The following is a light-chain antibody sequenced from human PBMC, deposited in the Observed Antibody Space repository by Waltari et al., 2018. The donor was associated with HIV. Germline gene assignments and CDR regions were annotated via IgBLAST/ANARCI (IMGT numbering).Light chain of an antibody. J-gene: IGLJ3*02. CDR2: DNN. V-gene: IGLV1-40*01. CDR1: SSNIGADYG. CDR3: QSFDSALGGV. Sequence: QSVLTQPPSVSGAPGQTVTISCTGSSSNIGADYGVPWYQQVPGTAPRLLIYDNNYRPSGVPDRFSASKSGASASLAISGLQVEDEAYYYCQSFDSALGGVFGGGTKLTVL.